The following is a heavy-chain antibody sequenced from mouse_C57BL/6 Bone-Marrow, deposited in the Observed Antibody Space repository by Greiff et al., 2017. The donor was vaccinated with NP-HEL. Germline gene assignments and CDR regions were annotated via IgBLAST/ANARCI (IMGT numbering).Heavy chain of an antibody. J-gene: IGHJ4*01. Sequence: EVKVVESEGGLVQPGSSMKLSCTASGFTFSDYYMAWVRQVPEKGLEWVANINYDGSSTYYLDSLKSRFIISRDNATNILYLQLSSLKSEDTATYYGARAGYGSSYGAMDYWGQGTSVTVSS. V-gene: IGHV5-16*01. D-gene: IGHD1-1*01. CDR1: GFTFSDYY. CDR3: ARAGYGSSYGAMDY. CDR2: INYDGSST.